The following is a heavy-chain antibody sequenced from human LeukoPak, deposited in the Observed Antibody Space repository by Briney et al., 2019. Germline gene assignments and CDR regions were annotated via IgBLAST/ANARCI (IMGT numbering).Heavy chain of an antibody. V-gene: IGHV3-48*03. CDR2: ISTSGSTI. CDR3: ARELRYFDWLPTLDY. CDR1: GFTFRTYE. Sequence: GGSLRLSCAASGFTFRTYEMNWVRLAPGKGLEWVSYISTSGSTIYYADSVKGRFAISRDNAKNSLYLQMNSLRAEDTAVYYCARELRYFDWLPTLDYWGQGTLVTVSS. J-gene: IGHJ4*02. D-gene: IGHD3-9*01.